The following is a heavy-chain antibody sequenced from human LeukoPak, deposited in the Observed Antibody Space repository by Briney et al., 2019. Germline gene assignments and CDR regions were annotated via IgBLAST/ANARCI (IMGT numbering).Heavy chain of an antibody. CDR3: ATGYSASKRSYFYYMDV. D-gene: IGHD5-12*01. Sequence: GGSLRLSCAASTFTFTTYSMIWVRQAPGKGLEWVSSISSTSSYIYYADSVRGRFTISRDNAKNSLYLQMNSLRAEDTAVYYCATGYSASKRSYFYYMDVWGKGTTVTVSS. J-gene: IGHJ6*03. V-gene: IGHV3-21*01. CDR2: ISSTSSYI. CDR1: TFTFTTYS.